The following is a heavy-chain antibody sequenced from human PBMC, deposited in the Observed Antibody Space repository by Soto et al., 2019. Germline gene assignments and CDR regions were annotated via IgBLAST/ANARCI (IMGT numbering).Heavy chain of an antibody. D-gene: IGHD2-15*01. CDR3: ARPRYCSGGSCYFWFDP. V-gene: IGHV5-10-1*01. CDR2: IDPSDSYT. CDR1: GYSYTSYW. J-gene: IGHJ5*02. Sequence: EVQLVQSGAEVKKPGESLGISCKGSGYSYTSYWINWVRQRPGKGLEWMGRIDPSDSYTNYSPSFQGHVTISADKSISTAYLQWSSLKASDTAMYYCARPRYCSGGSCYFWFDPWGQGTLVTVSS.